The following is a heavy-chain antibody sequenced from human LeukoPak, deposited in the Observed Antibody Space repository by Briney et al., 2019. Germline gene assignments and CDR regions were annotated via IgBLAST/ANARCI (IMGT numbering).Heavy chain of an antibody. Sequence: SETLSLTCAVYGGSFSASYWSWIRQPPGKGLEWIGEISHSGSTKYNPSLKSRVTISVDTSKNQFSLRLSSVTAADTAVYYCARARSDYNEDFDYWGQGTLVAVSS. CDR1: GGSFSASY. CDR2: ISHSGST. D-gene: IGHD4-11*01. J-gene: IGHJ4*02. CDR3: ARARSDYNEDFDY. V-gene: IGHV4-34*01.